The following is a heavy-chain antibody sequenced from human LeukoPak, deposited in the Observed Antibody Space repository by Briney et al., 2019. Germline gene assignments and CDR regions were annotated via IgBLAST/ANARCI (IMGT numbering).Heavy chain of an antibody. CDR3: ARDLVSSSSSRDYYYAVDV. D-gene: IGHD6-6*01. J-gene: IGHJ6*02. CDR2: VNRDGSET. V-gene: IGHV3-7*01. CDR1: GFALSSHW. Sequence: GGSLRLSCAASGFALSSHWMTWVRQVPGRGPEWVANVNRDGSETYYLDSVKGRFTISRDNSKNTLYLQMNSLRAEDTAVYYCARDLVSSSSSRDYYYAVDVWGQGTTVTVSS.